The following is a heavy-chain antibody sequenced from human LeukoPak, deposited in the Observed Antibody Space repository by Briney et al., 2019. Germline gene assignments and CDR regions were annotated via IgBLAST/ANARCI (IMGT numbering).Heavy chain of an antibody. V-gene: IGHV4-59*08. CDR2: MYYTGST. CDR3: ARRPIPVDIFDS. J-gene: IGHJ4*02. Sequence: PSETLSLTCTVSGDSISSYYWSWIRQPPGKGLEWIGYMYYTGSTTYNPSLKSRVIMSVDTSKNQLSLKLSSVTAADTAVYYCARRPIPVDIFDSWGQGTLVTVSS. D-gene: IGHD6-19*01. CDR1: GDSISSYY.